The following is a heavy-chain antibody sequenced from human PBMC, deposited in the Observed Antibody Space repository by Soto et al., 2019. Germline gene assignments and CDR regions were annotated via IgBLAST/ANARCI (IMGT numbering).Heavy chain of an antibody. V-gene: IGHV1-18*01. D-gene: IGHD3-22*01. Sequence: QVQLVQSGAEVKKPGASVKVSCKASGYTFTSSGMSWVRQAPGQGLEWMGWISAHTGSSESAQRFQGRVPMTTDRSTSTAYTELRSLRSDDTAVYYCARAFFYQGSDSRGYSFDAFDFWGPGTLVTVSS. J-gene: IGHJ3*01. CDR1: GYTFTSSG. CDR3: ARAFFYQGSDSRGYSFDAFDF. CDR2: ISAHTGSS.